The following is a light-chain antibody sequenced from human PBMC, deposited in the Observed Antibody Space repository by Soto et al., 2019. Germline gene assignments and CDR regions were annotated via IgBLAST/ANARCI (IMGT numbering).Light chain of an antibody. CDR2: DAS. CDR1: QSVSRY. V-gene: IGKV3-11*01. Sequence: DIVFTQSPATTSLSPGYMATISCRASQSVSRYLAWYQQKPGQAPRLLIYDASNRATGIPSRFSGSGSGTDFTLTISSLQPEDFATYYCQQSYSTPWTFGKGPTGAIK. CDR3: QQSYSTPWT. J-gene: IGKJ1*01.